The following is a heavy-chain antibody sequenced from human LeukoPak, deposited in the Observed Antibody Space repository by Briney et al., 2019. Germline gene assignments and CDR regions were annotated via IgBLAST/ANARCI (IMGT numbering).Heavy chain of an antibody. Sequence: GGSLRLSCAASGFTFSSYWMSWVRQAPGKGLEWVANIKQDGSEKYYVDSVKGRFTISRDNAKNSLYLQMNSLRAEDTAVYYCARDSNRSYYYMDVWGKGTTVTVSS. J-gene: IGHJ6*03. CDR1: GFTFSSYW. V-gene: IGHV3-7*01. D-gene: IGHD2-2*01. CDR3: ARDSNRSYYYMDV. CDR2: IKQDGSEK.